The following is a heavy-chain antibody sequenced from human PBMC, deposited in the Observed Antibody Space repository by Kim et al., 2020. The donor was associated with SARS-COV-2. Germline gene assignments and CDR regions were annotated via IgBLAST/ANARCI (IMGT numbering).Heavy chain of an antibody. Sequence: ASVKVSCKASGYTFTSYGLSWVRQAPGQGLEWMGWISVYNGNTKYAEKLQGRVTMTTDTSTSTAYMDLRSLRSDDTAMYFCARGGHTNSADFWGQGTLVTVSS. CDR3: ARGGHTNSADF. V-gene: IGHV1-18*01. J-gene: IGHJ4*02. CDR1: GYTFTSYG. CDR2: ISVYNGNT. D-gene: IGHD2-8*01.